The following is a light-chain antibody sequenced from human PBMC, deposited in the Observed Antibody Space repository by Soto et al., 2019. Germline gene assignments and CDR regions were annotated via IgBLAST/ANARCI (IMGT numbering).Light chain of an antibody. Sequence: EIVLTQSPGTLSLSPGERATLSCRASQSVSSIYLAWYQQKPGQAPRLLIYRASSRATGIPDRFSGSGSGTEFTLTISRLEPEDFAAYYCQQYGGSPPYTFGQGTKLEIK. CDR3: QQYGGSPPYT. CDR1: QSVSSIY. V-gene: IGKV3-20*01. J-gene: IGKJ2*01. CDR2: RAS.